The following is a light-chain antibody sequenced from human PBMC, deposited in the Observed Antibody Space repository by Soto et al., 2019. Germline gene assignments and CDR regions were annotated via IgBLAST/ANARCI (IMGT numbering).Light chain of an antibody. CDR1: SSDVGGYNY. CDR2: DVS. V-gene: IGLV2-11*01. J-gene: IGLJ1*01. CDR3: CSYAGSYTYV. Sequence: QSALTRPRSVSGSPGQSVTISCTGTSSDVGGYNYVSWYQQHPGKAPKLMIYDVSKRPSGVPDRFSGSKSGNTASLTISGFQAEYVADYYCCSYAGSYTYVFGSGTKVTVL.